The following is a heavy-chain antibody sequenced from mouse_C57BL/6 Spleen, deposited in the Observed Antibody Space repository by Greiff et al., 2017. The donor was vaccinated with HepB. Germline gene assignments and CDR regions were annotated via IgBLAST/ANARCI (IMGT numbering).Heavy chain of an antibody. CDR2: IDPETGGT. J-gene: IGHJ2*01. CDR1: GYTFTDYE. V-gene: IGHV1-15*01. Sequence: VKLMESGAELVRPGASVTLSCKASGYTFTDYEMHWVKQTPVHGLEWIGAIDPETGGTAYNQKFKGKAILTADKSSSTAYMELRSLTSEDSAVYYCTRSTHLLRGDYWGQGTTLTVSS. CDR3: TRSTHLLRGDY. D-gene: IGHD1-1*01.